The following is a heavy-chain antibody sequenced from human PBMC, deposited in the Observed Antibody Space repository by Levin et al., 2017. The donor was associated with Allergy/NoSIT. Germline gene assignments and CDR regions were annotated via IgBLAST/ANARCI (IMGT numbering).Heavy chain of an antibody. CDR1: GGYISSYY. J-gene: IGHJ6*02. Sequence: SETLSLTCAVSGGYISSYYWSWIRQPPGKGLEWIGYIHYSGSTNYNPSLKSRVTISVDTSKNQFSLNLNSVTAADTAVYFCARDRTIVTTKDVYYYGMDVWGQGTTVTVFS. V-gene: IGHV4-59*01. CDR2: IHYSGST. CDR3: ARDRTIVTTKDVYYYGMDV. D-gene: IGHD5-12*01.